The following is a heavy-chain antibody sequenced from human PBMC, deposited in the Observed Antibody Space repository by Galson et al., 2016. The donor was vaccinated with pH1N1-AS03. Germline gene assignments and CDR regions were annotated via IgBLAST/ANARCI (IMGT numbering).Heavy chain of an antibody. Sequence: QSGAEVKKAGEPLKISCRGSGYRFRTYWIGWVRQVPGRGLECMGIVYPDDSDVIYMSSFEGQVTISADNSSGAAYLEWLSLNVSDNGMYYCARLFGKGGRIDFWGQGTLVTVSS. D-gene: IGHD1-14*01. CDR1: GYRFRTYW. J-gene: IGHJ4*02. V-gene: IGHV5-51*01. CDR3: ARLFGKGGRIDF. CDR2: VYPDDSDV.